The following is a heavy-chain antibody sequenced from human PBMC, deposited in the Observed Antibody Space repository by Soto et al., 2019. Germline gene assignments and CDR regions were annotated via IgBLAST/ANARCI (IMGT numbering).Heavy chain of an antibody. D-gene: IGHD5-12*01. Sequence: SETLSLTCTVSGGSISSSSYYWGWIRQPPGKGLEWIGSIYYSGSTYYNPSLKSRVTISVDTSKNQFSLKLSSVTAADTAVYYCARLRGYSGYEFDYWGQGTLVTVSS. V-gene: IGHV4-39*01. J-gene: IGHJ4*02. CDR3: ARLRGYSGYEFDY. CDR1: GGSISSSSYY. CDR2: IYYSGST.